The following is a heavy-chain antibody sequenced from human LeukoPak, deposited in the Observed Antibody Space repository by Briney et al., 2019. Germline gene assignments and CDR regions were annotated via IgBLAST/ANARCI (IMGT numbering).Heavy chain of an antibody. CDR2: IWYDGSKR. CDR1: GFTFSTYG. Sequence: GRSLRLSCVASGFTFSTYGMHWVRQAPDKGLEWVAVIWYDGSKRYYADSVKGRFTISRDGSKNMVYLEMNSLRAEDMAVYYCARGGRSGNSNAFDIWGQGTMVTVSS. J-gene: IGHJ3*02. D-gene: IGHD4-23*01. V-gene: IGHV3-33*01. CDR3: ARGGRSGNSNAFDI.